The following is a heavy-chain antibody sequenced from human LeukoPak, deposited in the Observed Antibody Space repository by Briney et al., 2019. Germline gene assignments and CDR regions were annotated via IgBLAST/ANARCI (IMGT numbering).Heavy chain of an antibody. V-gene: IGHV3-23*01. D-gene: IGHD3-22*01. Sequence: ASVKVSCKASGGTFSSYAMSWVRQAPGKGLEWVSAISGSGGSTYYADSVKGRFTISRDNSKNTLYLQMNSLRAEDTAVYYCAKDRITMIVVAPGVAFDIWGQGTMVTVSS. CDR2: ISGSGGST. CDR3: AKDRITMIVVAPGVAFDI. CDR1: GGTFSSYA. J-gene: IGHJ3*02.